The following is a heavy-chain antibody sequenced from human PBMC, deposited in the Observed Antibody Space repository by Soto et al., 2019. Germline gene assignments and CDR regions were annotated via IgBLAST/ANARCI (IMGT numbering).Heavy chain of an antibody. J-gene: IGHJ6*02. V-gene: IGHV3-30*18. CDR1: GFIFANYG. D-gene: IGHD1-1*01. Sequence: AASGFIFANYGMHWVRQAPGKGLEWVALITYEGSNKYYADAVKGRFTISRDNAKNMVSLQMDSLRAEDTAVYYCAKARGANNWANYYGLDVWGQGTTVTVSS. CDR3: AKARGANNWANYYGLDV. CDR2: ITYEGSNK.